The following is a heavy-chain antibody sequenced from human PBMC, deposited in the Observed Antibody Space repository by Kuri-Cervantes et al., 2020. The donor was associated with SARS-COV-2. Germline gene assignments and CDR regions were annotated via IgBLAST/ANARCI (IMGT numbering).Heavy chain of an antibody. D-gene: IGHD2-8*01. V-gene: IGHV4-61*01. CDR1: GYSISSGYY. J-gene: IGHJ3*02. CDR2: IYYSGST. CDR3: ARVPRFCTNGVCYAFDI. Sequence: GSLRLSCAVSGYSISSGYYWSWIRQPPGKGLEWIGYIYYSGSTNYNPSLKSRVTISVDTSKNQFSLKLSSVTAADTAVYYCARVPRFCTNGVCYAFDIWGQGTMVTV.